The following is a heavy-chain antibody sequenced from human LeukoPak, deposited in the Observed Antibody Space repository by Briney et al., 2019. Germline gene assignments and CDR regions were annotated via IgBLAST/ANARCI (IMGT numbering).Heavy chain of an antibody. Sequence: GGSLRLSCAASGFTFSSYWMSWVRQAPGKGLEWVANIKQDGSEKYYVDSVKGRFTISRDNAKNSLYLQMNSRRAEDTAVYYCARASASRDGYNYIYYYYYYGMDVWGQGTTVTVSS. D-gene: IGHD5-24*01. CDR2: IKQDGSEK. V-gene: IGHV3-7*03. CDR3: ARASASRDGYNYIYYYYYYGMDV. CDR1: GFTFSSYW. J-gene: IGHJ6*02.